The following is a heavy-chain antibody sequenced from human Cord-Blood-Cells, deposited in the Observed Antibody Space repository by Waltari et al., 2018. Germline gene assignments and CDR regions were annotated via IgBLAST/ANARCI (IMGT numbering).Heavy chain of an antibody. D-gene: IGHD3-3*01. CDR2: INHSGST. V-gene: IGHV4-34*01. CDR3: ARATIFGVVINAFDI. J-gene: IGHJ3*02. CDR1: GGSFSGYY. Sequence: VQLQQWGAGLLKPSETLSLTCAVYGGSFSGYYGRWVRQPPGKGLEWIGEINHSGSTNYNPSLKSRVTISVDTSKNQFSLKLSSVTAADTAVYYCARATIFGVVINAFDIWGQGTMVTVSS.